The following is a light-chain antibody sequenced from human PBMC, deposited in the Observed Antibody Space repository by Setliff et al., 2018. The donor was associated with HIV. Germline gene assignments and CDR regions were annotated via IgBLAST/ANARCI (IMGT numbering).Light chain of an antibody. V-gene: IGLV3-21*03. CDR2: DDS. CDR3: QVWDSSSDHDV. J-gene: IGLJ1*01. Sequence: SYELTQPPSVSVAPGKTARITCGGNKIGSKSVRWYQQKPGQAPVLVVYDDSDRPSGIPERFSGSNSGNTATLTISRVEAGDEADYYCQVWDSSSDHDVFGTGTKVTVL. CDR1: KIGSKS.